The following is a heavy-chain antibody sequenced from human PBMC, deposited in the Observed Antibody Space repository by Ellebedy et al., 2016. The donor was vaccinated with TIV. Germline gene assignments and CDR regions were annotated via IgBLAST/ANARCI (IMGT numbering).Heavy chain of an antibody. CDR2: IHHSGNA. Sequence: MPSETLSLTCAVSGASISSNDWWCWVRQPPEKGLEWIGEIHHSGNANYNPSLKTRVTISVDKSKNQFSLEVRSVTAADTAVYYCARGVAVTGDDFWGQGTLVTVSS. CDR3: ARGVAVTGDDF. D-gene: IGHD3-3*01. CDR1: GASISSNDW. V-gene: IGHV4-4*02. J-gene: IGHJ4*02.